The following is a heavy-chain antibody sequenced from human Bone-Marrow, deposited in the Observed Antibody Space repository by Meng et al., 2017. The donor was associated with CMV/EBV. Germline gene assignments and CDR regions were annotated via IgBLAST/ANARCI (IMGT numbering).Heavy chain of an antibody. Sequence: VSCKASGGPFRSYAISWVRQAPGQGLEWMGGIIPILGIANYAQKFQGRVTITADKSTSTAYMELSSLRSEDTAVYYCARDQNAFDPWGQGTLVTVSS. J-gene: IGHJ5*02. CDR3: ARDQNAFDP. CDR1: GGPFRSYA. CDR2: IIPILGIA. V-gene: IGHV1-69*10.